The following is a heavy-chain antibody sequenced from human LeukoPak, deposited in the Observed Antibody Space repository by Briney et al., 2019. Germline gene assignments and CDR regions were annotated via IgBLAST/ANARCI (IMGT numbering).Heavy chain of an antibody. V-gene: IGHV4-39*07. CDR1: GGSISSSSYY. CDR3: ASSSGYYSVTGDAFDI. Sequence: PSETLSLTCTVSGGSISSSSYYWGWIRQPPGKGLEWIGSIYHSGSTYYNPSLKSRVTISVDTSKNQFSLKLSSVTAADTAVYYCASSSGYYSVTGDAFDIWGQGTMVTVSS. J-gene: IGHJ3*02. D-gene: IGHD3-22*01. CDR2: IYHSGST.